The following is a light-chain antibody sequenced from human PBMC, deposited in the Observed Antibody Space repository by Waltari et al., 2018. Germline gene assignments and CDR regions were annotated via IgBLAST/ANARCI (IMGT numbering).Light chain of an antibody. J-gene: IGKJ4*01. Sequence: DIQMTPSPSTLSASVGDRVTLSCRASQSIITWLAWYQQKPGKAPKLLVYKASSLESGVPSRFSGSGSGTEFTLTISSLQADDFATYYCQQYNKYPLTFGGGTKVEI. CDR1: QSIITW. CDR3: QQYNKYPLT. V-gene: IGKV1-5*03. CDR2: KAS.